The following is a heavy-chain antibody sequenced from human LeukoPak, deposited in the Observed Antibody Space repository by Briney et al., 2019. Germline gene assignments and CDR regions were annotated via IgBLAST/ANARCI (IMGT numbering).Heavy chain of an antibody. D-gene: IGHD4-17*01. CDR3: ASDPMTTVTPGDY. Sequence: SETLSLTCTVSGGSISSGDYYWSWIRQPPGKGLEWIGYIYYSGSTYYNPSLKSRVTISVDTSKNQFSLKLSSVTAADTAVYYCASDPMTTVTPGDYWGQGTLVTVSS. J-gene: IGHJ4*02. CDR2: IYYSGST. V-gene: IGHV4-30-4*01. CDR1: GGSISSGDYY.